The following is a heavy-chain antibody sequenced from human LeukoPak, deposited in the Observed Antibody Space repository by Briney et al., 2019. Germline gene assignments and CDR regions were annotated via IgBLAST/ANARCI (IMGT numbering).Heavy chain of an antibody. V-gene: IGHV4-39*07. CDR2: MYYSGST. D-gene: IGHD6-13*01. CDR1: GGSISSSSYY. J-gene: IGHJ4*02. Sequence: PSETLSLTCTVSGGSISSSSYYCGWIRQPPGKGLEWIGSMYYSGSTYYNPSLKSRVTISVDTSKNQFSLKLTSVTAADTAVYYCAREGQQLVGDYWGQGTLVTVSS. CDR3: AREGQQLVGDY.